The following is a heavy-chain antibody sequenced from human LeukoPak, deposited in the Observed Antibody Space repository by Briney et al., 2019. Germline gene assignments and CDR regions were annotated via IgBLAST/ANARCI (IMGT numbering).Heavy chain of an antibody. CDR2: IRYDGSNK. V-gene: IGHV3-30*02. Sequence: GGSLRLSCAASGFTFSSYGMHWVRQAPGKGLEWVAFIRYDGSNKYYADSVKGRFTISRDNSKNTLYLQMNSLRAEDTAVYYCAKVYDFWSGYLSYWGQGTLVTVSS. CDR3: AKVYDFWSGYLSY. D-gene: IGHD3-3*01. J-gene: IGHJ4*02. CDR1: GFTFSSYG.